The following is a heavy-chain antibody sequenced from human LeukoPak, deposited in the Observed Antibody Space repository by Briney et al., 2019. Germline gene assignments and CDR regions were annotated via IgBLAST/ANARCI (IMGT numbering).Heavy chain of an antibody. CDR1: GGSFSGYY. CDR3: ASPGPIAGDYYYYGMDV. J-gene: IGHJ6*02. Sequence: SETLSLTCAVYGGSFSGYYWSWIRQPPGKGLEWIGEINHSGSTNYNPSLKSRVTISVDTSKNQFSLKLSSVTAADTAVYYCASPGPIAGDYYYYGMDVWGQGTTVTVSS. D-gene: IGHD6-13*01. CDR2: INHSGST. V-gene: IGHV4-34*01.